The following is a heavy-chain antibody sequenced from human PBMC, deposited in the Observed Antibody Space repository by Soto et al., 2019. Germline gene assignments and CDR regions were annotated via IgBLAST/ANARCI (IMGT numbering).Heavy chain of an antibody. J-gene: IGHJ4*02. CDR3: ARGPDIVATITRSFDF. CDR2: INHSGST. V-gene: IGHV4-34*01. D-gene: IGHD5-12*01. CDR1: GGSFSYYY. Sequence: SETLSLTCAVYGGSFSYYYWTWIRQPPGKGLEWIGEINHSGSTNYKPSLKSRATMSVDTSKNQFSLKLSSVTAADTAVYYCARGPDIVATITRSFDFWGQGILVT.